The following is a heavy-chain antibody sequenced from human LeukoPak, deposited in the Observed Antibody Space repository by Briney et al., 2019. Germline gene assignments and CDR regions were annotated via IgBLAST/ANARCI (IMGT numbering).Heavy chain of an antibody. J-gene: IGHJ4*02. V-gene: IGHV3-64D*06. CDR3: VKDAGGYSYGYPFDY. D-gene: IGHD5-18*01. CDR2: ISSNGGST. Sequence: PGGSLRLSCSASGFTFSSYAMRWVRQAPGKGLEYVSAISSNGGSTYYADSVKGRFTISRDNSKNTLYLQMSSLRAEDTAVYYCVKDAGGYSYGYPFDYWGQGTLVTVSS. CDR1: GFTFSSYA.